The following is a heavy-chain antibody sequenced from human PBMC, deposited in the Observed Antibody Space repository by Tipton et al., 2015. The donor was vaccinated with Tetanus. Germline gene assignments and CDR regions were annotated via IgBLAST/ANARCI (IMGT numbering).Heavy chain of an antibody. CDR1: GGPISSSGYY. J-gene: IGHJ4*02. V-gene: IGHV4-31*03. CDR3: ARTSPIARRSFDY. CDR2: IYYSGST. Sequence: TLSLTCTVSGGPISSSGYYWSWIRQHPGKGLEWIGYIYYSGSTYYKPSLRSRVTISVDTSKNQFSLKLSSVTAADTAVYYCARTSPIARRSFDYWGQGALVHVSS. D-gene: IGHD1-14*01.